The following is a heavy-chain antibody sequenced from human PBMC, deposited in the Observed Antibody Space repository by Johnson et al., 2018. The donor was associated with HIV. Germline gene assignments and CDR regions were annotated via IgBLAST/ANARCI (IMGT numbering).Heavy chain of an antibody. J-gene: IGHJ3*02. D-gene: IGHD7-27*01. Sequence: QVLLLESGGDVVQPGRSQRLSCAASGFTFSNHGMHWVRQAPGKGLEWVAVISFDGSNKYYADSVKGRFTISRDNSNNTLYLQMNSLRADDTAVYYCAKDRNWGASGGFDIWGQGTMLTVSS. CDR2: ISFDGSNK. CDR3: AKDRNWGASGGFDI. CDR1: GFTFSNHG. V-gene: IGHV3-30*18.